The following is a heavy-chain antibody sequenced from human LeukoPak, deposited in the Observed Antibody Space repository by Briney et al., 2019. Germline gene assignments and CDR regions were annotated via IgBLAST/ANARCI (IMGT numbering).Heavy chain of an antibody. CDR2: IRRKVYGETT. J-gene: IGHJ4*02. V-gene: IGHV3-49*04. Sequence: GGSLSLSCTTSGFTFGDYAMSWVRQAPGQGLECEGFIRRKVYGETTQYAASVKGRFTSSRDDSKSIAYLQMNSLKPEDTAVYYCTRAPDSEGGNYRRYSFDCWGQGTHVTVSS. CDR3: TRAPDSEGGNYRRYSFDC. CDR1: GFTFGDYA. D-gene: IGHD1-26*01.